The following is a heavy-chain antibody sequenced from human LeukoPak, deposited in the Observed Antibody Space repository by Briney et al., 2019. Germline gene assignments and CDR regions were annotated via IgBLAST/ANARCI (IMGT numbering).Heavy chain of an antibody. CDR1: GGSVGSSSYY. J-gene: IGHJ4*02. CDR2: IYYSGST. V-gene: IGHV4-39*07. D-gene: IGHD3-22*01. Sequence: ASETLSLTCTVSGGSVGSSSYYWGWVRQPPGKGLEWIGSIYYSGSTYYNPSLKSRVTISVDTSKNQFSLKLSSVTAADTAVYYCARAIYYYDSSGYYLLSGGHAYYFDYWGQGTLVTVSS. CDR3: ARAIYYYDSSGYYLLSGGHAYYFDY.